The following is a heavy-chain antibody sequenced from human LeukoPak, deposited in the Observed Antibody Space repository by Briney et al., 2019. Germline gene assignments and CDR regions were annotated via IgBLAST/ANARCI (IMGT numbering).Heavy chain of an antibody. Sequence: PSETLSLTCTVSGGSISSYYWSWIRQPAGKGLEWIGRIYTSGSTNYNPSLKSRVTMSVDTPKNQFSLKLSSVTAADTAVYYCARLPYSSSWYVPDYWGQGTLVTVSS. CDR3: ARLPYSSSWYVPDY. CDR2: IYTSGST. CDR1: GGSISSYY. D-gene: IGHD6-13*01. V-gene: IGHV4-4*07. J-gene: IGHJ4*02.